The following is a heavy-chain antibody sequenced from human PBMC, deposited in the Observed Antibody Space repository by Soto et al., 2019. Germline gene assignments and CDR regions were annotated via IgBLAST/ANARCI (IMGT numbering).Heavy chain of an antibody. D-gene: IGHD3-9*01. CDR2: ISAYNGNT. CDR1: GYTFTSYG. CDR3: ARVPRGSSLRYFDWTLDY. Sequence: SVKGSCKASGYTFTSYGISWVRQAPVQGLEWMGWISAYNGNTNYAQKLQGRVTMTTDTSTSTAYMELRSLRSDDTAVYYCARVPRGSSLRYFDWTLDYWGQGTLVTVSS. J-gene: IGHJ4*02. V-gene: IGHV1-18*04.